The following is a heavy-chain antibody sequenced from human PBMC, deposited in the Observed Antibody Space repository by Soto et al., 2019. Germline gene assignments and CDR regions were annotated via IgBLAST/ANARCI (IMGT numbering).Heavy chain of an antibody. CDR2: IFYSGST. V-gene: IGHV4-31*03. Sequence: PSETLSLTCTFSGGSISSGGYYLSWIRQHPGKGLEWIGYIFYSGSTFYNPSLKSRIAISVDTSKNQFSLKLSSVTAADTAVYYCARAPGDYFDYWGQGTLVTVSS. CDR3: ARAPGDYFDY. J-gene: IGHJ4*02. CDR1: GGSISSGGYY.